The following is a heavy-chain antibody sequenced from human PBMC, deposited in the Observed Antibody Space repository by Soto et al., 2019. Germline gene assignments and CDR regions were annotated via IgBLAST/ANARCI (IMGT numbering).Heavy chain of an antibody. CDR2: ISCCGGST. CDR3: AKADVEQWLLPHLDN. J-gene: IGHJ4*02. V-gene: IGHV3-23*01. Sequence: EVQLLESGGGVVQPGGSLRLSCEASGFNFKKFAMGWVRQAPGEGLEWVSGISCCGGSTSYADSVKGRFTLARDDSKNTLSLHLNSLRFEDTARYFCAKADVEQWLLPHLDNWGQGTLVTVS. CDR1: GFNFKKFA. D-gene: IGHD6-19*01.